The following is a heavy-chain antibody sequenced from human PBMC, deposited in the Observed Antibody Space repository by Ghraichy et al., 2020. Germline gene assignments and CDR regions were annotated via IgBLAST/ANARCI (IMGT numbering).Heavy chain of an antibody. CDR2: INHSGST. V-gene: IGHV4-34*01. D-gene: IGHD6-19*01. CDR1: GGSFSGYY. CDR3: ARGRGIAVAGALY. J-gene: IGHJ4*02. Sequence: SETLSLTCAVYGGSFSGYYWSWIRQPPGKGLEWIGEINHSGSTNYNPSLKSRVTISVDTSKNQFSLKLSSVTDADTAVYYCARGRGIAVAGALYWGQGTLVTVSS.